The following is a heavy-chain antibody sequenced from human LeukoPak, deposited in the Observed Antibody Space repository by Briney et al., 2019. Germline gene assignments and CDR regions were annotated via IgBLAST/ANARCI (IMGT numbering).Heavy chain of an antibody. CDR3: ARGYSGYYLD. CDR1: GGSFSGYY. V-gene: IGHV4-34*01. Sequence: SETLSLTCAVYGGSFSGYYWSWIRQPPGKGLEWIGEINHSGSTNYNPSLKSRVTISVDTSKNQFSLKLSSVTAADTAVYYCARGYSGYYLDGGQGTLVTVSS. CDR2: INHSGST. J-gene: IGHJ4*02. D-gene: IGHD3-22*01.